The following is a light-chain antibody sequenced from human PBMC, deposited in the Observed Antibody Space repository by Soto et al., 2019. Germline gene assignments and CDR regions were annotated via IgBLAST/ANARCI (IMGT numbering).Light chain of an antibody. V-gene: IGKV3-11*01. Sequence: EVVLTQSPDTLSLSLGESPASSCRASQSLSRYFAWYQQTPGRAPRVLIYDASSRATGVPPRFRGSGSGANFTLTINNLEPEDSAIYFCQQRSNWPWTFGQGTKVDIK. CDR1: QSLSRY. CDR2: DAS. CDR3: QQRSNWPWT. J-gene: IGKJ1*01.